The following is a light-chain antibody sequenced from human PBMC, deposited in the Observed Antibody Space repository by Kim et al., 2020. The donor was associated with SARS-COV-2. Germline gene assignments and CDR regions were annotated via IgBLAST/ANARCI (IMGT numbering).Light chain of an antibody. CDR3: QQYDTYPYT. V-gene: IGKV1-5*03. CDR1: QSISSW. CDR2: KAS. Sequence: DIQMTQSPSTLSASVGDRVTITCRASQSISSWLAWYQQKPGRAPKLLIFKASGLEYWVPSRFSGSGSGTEFTLTITSLQPDDFATYYCQQYDTYPYTFGQGTKLEI. J-gene: IGKJ2*01.